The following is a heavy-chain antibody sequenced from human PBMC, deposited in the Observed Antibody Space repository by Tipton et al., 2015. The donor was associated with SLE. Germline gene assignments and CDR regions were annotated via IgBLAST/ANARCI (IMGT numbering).Heavy chain of an antibody. CDR2: ISTDNGNT. Sequence: QLVQSGAEVKKPGASVKVSCKASGYMFTSYGISWVRKAPGQGPEWMGWISTDNGNTNYPQKFQGRVIMTTDRSTSTAYMELTSLRSDDTAVYFCARDFSVVDYHGSGGPFDKWGHGTLVTVSA. V-gene: IGHV1-18*01. CDR3: ARDFSVVDYHGSGGPFDK. J-gene: IGHJ4*01. CDR1: GYMFTSYG. D-gene: IGHD3-10*01.